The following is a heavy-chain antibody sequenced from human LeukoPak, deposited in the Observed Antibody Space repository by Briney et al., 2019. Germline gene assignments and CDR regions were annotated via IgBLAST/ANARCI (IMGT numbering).Heavy chain of an antibody. V-gene: IGHV3-21*04. Sequence: KSGGSLRLSCAASGFTFSSYSMNWVRQAPGKGLEWVSSISSSSSYIYYADSVKSRFTISRDNAKNSLYLQMNSLRAEDTAVYYCAKDKHYCSSASCYLYYFDYWGQGTLVTVSS. D-gene: IGHD2-2*01. CDR1: GFTFSSYS. CDR3: AKDKHYCSSASCYLYYFDY. CDR2: ISSSSSYI. J-gene: IGHJ4*02.